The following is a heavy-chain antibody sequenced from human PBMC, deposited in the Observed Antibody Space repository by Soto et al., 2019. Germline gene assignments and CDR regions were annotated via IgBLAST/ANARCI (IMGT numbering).Heavy chain of an antibody. V-gene: IGHV4-34*01. Sequence: TSETLSLTCAVYGGSFSGYYWSWIRQPPGKGLEWIGEINHSGSTNYNPSLKSRVTLSVDTSKNQFSLKLSSVTAADTAVYYCASPMVRGVIHAGNYYYYGMDVWGQGTTVTVSS. CDR2: INHSGST. D-gene: IGHD3-10*01. CDR1: GGSFSGYY. J-gene: IGHJ6*02. CDR3: ASPMVRGVIHAGNYYYYGMDV.